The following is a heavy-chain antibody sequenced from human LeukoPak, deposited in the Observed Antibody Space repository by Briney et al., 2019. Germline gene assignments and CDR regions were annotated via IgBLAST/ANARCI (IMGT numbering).Heavy chain of an antibody. J-gene: IGHJ4*02. CDR3: ARDQGDAPYYYDSSGYYYDY. CDR2: ISSSSSYI. CDR1: GFTLRSYS. Sequence: GGSLRLSCAASGFTLRSYSMNRVRQAPGKGLEWVSSISSSSSYIYYADSVKGRFTISRDNAKNSLYLQMNSLRAEDTAVYYCARDQGDAPYYYDSSGYYYDYWGQGTLVTVSS. D-gene: IGHD3-22*01. V-gene: IGHV3-21*01.